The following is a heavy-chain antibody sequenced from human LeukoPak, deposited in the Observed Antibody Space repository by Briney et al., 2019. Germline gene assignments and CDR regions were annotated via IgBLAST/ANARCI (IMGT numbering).Heavy chain of an antibody. D-gene: IGHD6-19*01. Sequence: GESLKISCKASGYSFTSDLIGLVRQMPGKGLEWMGIIYPGDSATRYSPSFQGQVTISADRSISTAFLQWSSLKASDTAIYYCARRSVGVTGSGWYGLYWGQGALVTASS. CDR1: GYSFTSDL. J-gene: IGHJ4*02. V-gene: IGHV5-51*01. CDR2: IYPGDSAT. CDR3: ARRSVGVTGSGWYGLY.